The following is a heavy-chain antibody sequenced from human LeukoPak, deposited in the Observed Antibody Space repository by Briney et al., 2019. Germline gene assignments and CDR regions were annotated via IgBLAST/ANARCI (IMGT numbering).Heavy chain of an antibody. CDR1: GFTFSGSA. CDR2: IRSKANSYAT. J-gene: IGHJ3*02. D-gene: IGHD3-22*01. CDR3: ARADSSGYYFGFEI. Sequence: PGGSLRLSCAASGFTFSGSAMHWVRQASGKGLEWVGRIRSKANSYATAYAASVKGRFTISRDDSKNTAYLQMNSLKTEDTAVYYCARADSSGYYFGFEIWGQGTTVIVSS. V-gene: IGHV3-73*01.